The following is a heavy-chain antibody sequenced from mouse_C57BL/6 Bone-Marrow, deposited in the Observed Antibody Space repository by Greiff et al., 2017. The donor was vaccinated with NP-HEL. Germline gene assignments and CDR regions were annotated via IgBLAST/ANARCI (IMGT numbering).Heavy chain of an antibody. CDR2: INPGSGGT. Sequence: QVQLKQSGAELVRPGTSVKVSCKASGYAFTNYLIEWVKQRPGQGLEWIGVINPGSGGTNYNEKFKGKATLTADKSSSTAYMQLSSLTSDDSAVYICARARGYHWYFDVWGTGTTVTVSS. J-gene: IGHJ1*03. CDR1: GYAFTNYL. V-gene: IGHV1-54*01. CDR3: ARARGYHWYFDV.